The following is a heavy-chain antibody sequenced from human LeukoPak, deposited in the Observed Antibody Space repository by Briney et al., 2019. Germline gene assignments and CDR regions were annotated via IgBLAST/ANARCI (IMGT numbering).Heavy chain of an antibody. V-gene: IGHV3-11*04. CDR1: GFTFRDFY. J-gene: IGHJ5*02. CDR2: ISRRGESV. D-gene: IGHD6-13*01. Sequence: GGSLRLSCAASGFTFRDFYMSWIRQAPGKALEWVSYISRRGESVSYADSVRGRFTISRDNAKNSVYLQMNSLRAEDTAVYYCAQTNLHSSSWFDPWDQGTLVTVSS. CDR3: AQTNLHSSSWFDP.